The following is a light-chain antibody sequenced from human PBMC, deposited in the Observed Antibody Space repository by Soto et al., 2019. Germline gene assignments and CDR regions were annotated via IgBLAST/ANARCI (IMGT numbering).Light chain of an antibody. CDR3: QKDGSFTSST. J-gene: IGKJ1*01. V-gene: IGKV3-20*01. CDR1: QSVSSTY. Sequence: EIVFTQSPGTLSLSPGERATLSCRASQSVSSTYLAWYQQKPGQAPRLIIYGASSRATGIPDRFSGSGSGKDFTRTISSLEPEDFAVYYCQKDGSFTSSTFGQGTKLEIK. CDR2: GAS.